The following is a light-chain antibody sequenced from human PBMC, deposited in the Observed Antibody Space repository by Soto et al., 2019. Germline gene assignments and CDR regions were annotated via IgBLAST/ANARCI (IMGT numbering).Light chain of an antibody. CDR3: QHHESYART. CDR1: RSVNDN. Sequence: DIQMTQSRPTLSASIGDRVTITCRASRSVNDNLAWYQQRPGKAPNFLISRVSNLESGVPSRFSGSGFGTEFTLTISNLQSDDFATYFCQHHESYARTFGQGTKVEIK. V-gene: IGKV1-5*03. CDR2: RVS. J-gene: IGKJ1*01.